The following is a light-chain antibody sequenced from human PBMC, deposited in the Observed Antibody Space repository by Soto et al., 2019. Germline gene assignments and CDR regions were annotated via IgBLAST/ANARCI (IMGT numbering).Light chain of an antibody. CDR1: QSVSSN. CDR3: QQYNNWPPA. V-gene: IGKV3-15*01. J-gene: IGKJ1*01. CDR2: GAS. Sequence: EIVMTQSPATLSVSPGERATLSCRASQSVSSNLAWYQQKPGQAPRLLIYGASSRATGIPARFSGSGSETEFTLTISSMQSEDFAVYYCQQYNNWPPACGQGTKVDIK.